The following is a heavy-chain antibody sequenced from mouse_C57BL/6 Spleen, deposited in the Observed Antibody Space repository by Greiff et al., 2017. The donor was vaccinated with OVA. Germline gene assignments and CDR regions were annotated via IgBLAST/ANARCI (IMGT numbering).Heavy chain of an antibody. CDR2: ISDGGSYT. Sequence: EVKVEESGGGLVKPGGSLKLSCAASGFTFSSYAMSWVRQTPEKRLEWVATISDGGSYTYYPDNVKGRFTISRDNAKNNLYLQMSHLKSEDTAMYYCARAYDYPYYAMDYWGQGTSVTVSS. D-gene: IGHD2-4*01. J-gene: IGHJ4*01. CDR1: GFTFSSYA. V-gene: IGHV5-4*03. CDR3: ARAYDYPYYAMDY.